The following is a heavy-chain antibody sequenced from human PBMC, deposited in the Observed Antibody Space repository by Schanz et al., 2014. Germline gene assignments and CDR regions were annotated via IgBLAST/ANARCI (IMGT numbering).Heavy chain of an antibody. D-gene: IGHD2-8*02. Sequence: EVHLVESGGGLVQPGGSLRLSCAASGITFSSHSFNWVRQAPGKGLEWISYITYNGGTIYYADSVKGRFTISRDNAKNSLYLEMNSLRAEDTAVYYCAKTLFPGGTQTFGNWGRGTLVTVSP. J-gene: IGHJ4*02. CDR3: AKTLFPGGTQTFGN. CDR2: ITYNGGTI. V-gene: IGHV3-48*01. CDR1: GITFSSHS.